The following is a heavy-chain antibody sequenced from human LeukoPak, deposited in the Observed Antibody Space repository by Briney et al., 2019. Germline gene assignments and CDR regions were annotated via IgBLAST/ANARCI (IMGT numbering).Heavy chain of an antibody. CDR2: VYSSGST. D-gene: IGHD6-19*01. CDR1: GGSIRSINSH. V-gene: IGHV4-39*01. J-gene: IGHJ4*02. Sequence: SETLSLTCTVSGGSIRSINSHWGWIRQPPEKGLEWIGSVYSSGSTHYYPSLRSRVTMSVDTSKNQFSLKLSSVTAADTAMYYCARSSGWYEGIDCWGQGTLVTVSS. CDR3: ARSSGWYEGIDC.